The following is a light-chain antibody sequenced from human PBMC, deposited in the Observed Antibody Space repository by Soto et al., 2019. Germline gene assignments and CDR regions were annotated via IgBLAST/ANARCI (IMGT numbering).Light chain of an antibody. CDR3: QQRYSTPRT. CDR1: QRISSY. V-gene: IGKV1-39*01. J-gene: IGKJ5*01. CDR2: AAS. Sequence: DIQMTQSPASLSASVGDRVTITCRASQRISSYLNWYQQKPGKDPKLLIYAASSLQSGVPSRFSGSGSGTDFTLAIISLQPEDFATYYCQQRYSTPRTLGQGTRLEIK.